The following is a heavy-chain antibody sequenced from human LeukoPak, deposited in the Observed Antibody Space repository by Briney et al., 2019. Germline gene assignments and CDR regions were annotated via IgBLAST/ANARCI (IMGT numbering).Heavy chain of an antibody. CDR3: ARGGGSSSWYTWLDY. CDR1: GFTFSSYG. CDR2: IWYDGSNK. J-gene: IGHJ4*02. Sequence: PGGSLRLSCAASGFTFSSYGMHWVRQAPGKGLEWVAVIWYDGSNKYYADSVKGRFTISRDNSMNTLYLQMNSLRAEDTAVYYCARGGGSSSWYTWLDYWGQGTLVTVSS. D-gene: IGHD6-13*01. V-gene: IGHV3-33*01.